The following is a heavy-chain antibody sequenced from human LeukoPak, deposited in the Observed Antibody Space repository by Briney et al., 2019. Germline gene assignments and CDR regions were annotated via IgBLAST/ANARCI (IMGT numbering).Heavy chain of an antibody. D-gene: IGHD6-13*01. CDR1: GFTFSNYW. CDR2: IRSKAYGGTT. V-gene: IGHV3-49*04. CDR3: TRVRRVQQRIYYFDY. Sequence: GGSLRLSCAASGFTFSNYWMSWVRQAPGKGLEWVSFIRSKAYGGTTEYAASVKGRFTISRDDSKSIAYLQMDSLKTEDTAVYYCTRVRRVQQRIYYFDYWGQGTLVTVSS. J-gene: IGHJ4*02.